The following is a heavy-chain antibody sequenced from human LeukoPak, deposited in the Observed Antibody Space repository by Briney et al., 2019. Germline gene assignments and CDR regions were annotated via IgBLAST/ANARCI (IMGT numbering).Heavy chain of an antibody. V-gene: IGHV3-7*01. D-gene: IGHD6-19*01. Sequence: SGGSLRLSCAASGFTFSSYWMSWVRQAPGKGLEWVANIKQDGSEKYYVDSVKGRFTISRDNSKNTLYLQMNSLRAEDTAVYYCARAKRTEWLAHDYWGQGTLVTVSS. CDR1: GFTFSSYW. CDR3: ARAKRTEWLAHDY. J-gene: IGHJ4*02. CDR2: IKQDGSEK.